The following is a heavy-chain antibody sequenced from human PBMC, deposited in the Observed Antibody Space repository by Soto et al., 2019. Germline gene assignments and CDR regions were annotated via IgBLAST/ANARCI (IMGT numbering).Heavy chain of an antibody. Sequence: GSGPTLVNPTQTLTLTCTFSGFSLSTTGMRVRWIRQPPGKALEWLARIDWDDDKFYSPSLKTRLTISQDTSKNQVVLTMTNMDPVDTATYYCARMGSYNQNWFDPWGQGTLVTVSS. V-gene: IGHV2-70*04. CDR1: GFSLSTTGMR. J-gene: IGHJ5*02. CDR3: ARMGSYNQNWFDP. CDR2: IDWDDDK. D-gene: IGHD1-1*01.